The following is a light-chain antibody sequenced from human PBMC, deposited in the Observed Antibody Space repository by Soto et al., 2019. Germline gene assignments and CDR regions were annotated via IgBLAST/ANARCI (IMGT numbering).Light chain of an antibody. CDR2: EVS. CDR3: SSYAASNNLGV. CDR1: SSDVGDYNY. V-gene: IGLV2-8*01. J-gene: IGLJ2*01. Sequence: QSALTQPPSASWSPGQSFTISCIGNSSDVGDYNYVSWYQQHPGKAPKLMIYEVSKRPSGFPDRFSGSKSGNTASLTVSGLQAEDEADYYCSSYAASNNLGVFGGGTKLTVL.